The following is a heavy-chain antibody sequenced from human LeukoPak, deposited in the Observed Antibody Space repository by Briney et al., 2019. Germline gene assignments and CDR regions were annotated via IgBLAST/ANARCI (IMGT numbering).Heavy chain of an antibody. V-gene: IGHV4-34*01. Sequence: PSETLSLTGAVYGGSFSGYYWSWIRQPPGKGLGWIGEINHSGSTNYNPSLKSRVTISVDTSKNQFSLKLSSVSAADTAVYYCARGVIAAAGPYFDYWGQGTLVTVSS. J-gene: IGHJ4*02. CDR2: INHSGST. CDR3: ARGVIAAAGPYFDY. CDR1: GGSFSGYY. D-gene: IGHD6-13*01.